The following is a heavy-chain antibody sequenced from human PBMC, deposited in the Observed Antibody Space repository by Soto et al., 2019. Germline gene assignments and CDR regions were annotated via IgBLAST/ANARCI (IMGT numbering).Heavy chain of an antibody. D-gene: IGHD3-22*01. CDR2: ISAYNGNT. J-gene: IGHJ3*02. V-gene: IGHV1-18*04. CDR1: GYTFTGDG. Sequence: ASVKVSCKASGYTFTGDGISWVRQALGQGLEWMGWISAYNGNTNYAQKLQGRVTMTTDTSTSTAYMQLRSLRSDNTAVYYCARDPYYYDSSGSHDAFDIWGQGTMVT. CDR3: ARDPYYYDSSGSHDAFDI.